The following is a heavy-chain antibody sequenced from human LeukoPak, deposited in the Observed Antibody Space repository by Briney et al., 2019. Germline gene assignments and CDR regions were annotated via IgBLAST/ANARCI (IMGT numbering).Heavy chain of an antibody. J-gene: IGHJ1*01. CDR1: GFTFSSYW. CDR3: AKAGYYDSSGYYYSGDFQH. CDR2: IKQDGSEK. D-gene: IGHD3-22*01. V-gene: IGHV3-7*01. Sequence: GGSLRFSCAASGFTFSSYWMSWVRQAPGKGLEWVANIKQDGSEKYYVDSVKGRFTISRDNAKNSLYLQMNSLRAEDTAVYYCAKAGYYDSSGYYYSGDFQHWGQGTLVTVSS.